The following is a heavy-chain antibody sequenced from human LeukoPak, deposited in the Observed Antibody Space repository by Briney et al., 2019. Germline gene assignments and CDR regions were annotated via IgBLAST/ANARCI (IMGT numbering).Heavy chain of an antibody. J-gene: IGHJ6*02. D-gene: IGHD3-16*01. Sequence: GGSLRLSCAASGFIVSENYMSWVRQAPGKGLEWVSTVYSGGLTFYADPVKGRFTISRDNSKNTLYLQMSILRAEDAAVYYCVRDRWPGLGDFWGQGTTVTVSS. CDR1: GFIVSENY. CDR2: VYSGGLT. V-gene: IGHV3-66*01. CDR3: VRDRWPGLGDF.